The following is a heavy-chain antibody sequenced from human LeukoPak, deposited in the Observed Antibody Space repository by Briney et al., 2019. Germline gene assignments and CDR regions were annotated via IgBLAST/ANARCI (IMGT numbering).Heavy chain of an antibody. CDR3: AKPAKTDYADY. J-gene: IGHJ4*02. V-gene: IGHV3-53*01. CDR2: IYSGGST. CDR1: GFTVSSNY. D-gene: IGHD1-14*01. Sequence: GSLRLSCAASGFTVSSNYMSWVRQAPGKGLEWVSVIYSGGSTYYADSVKGRFTISRDNSKNTLYLQMNSLRAEDTAVYYCAKPAKTDYADYWGQGTLVTVSS.